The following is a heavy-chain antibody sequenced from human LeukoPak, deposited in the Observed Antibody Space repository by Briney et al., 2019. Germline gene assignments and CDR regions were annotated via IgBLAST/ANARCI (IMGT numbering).Heavy chain of an antibody. Sequence: PSETLSLTCAVYGGSFSGYYWSWIRQPPGKGLEWIGEINHSGSTNYNPSLKSRVTISVDTSKNQFSLKLSSVTAADTAVYYCARREDYDPSHAFDIWGQGTMVTVSS. V-gene: IGHV4-34*01. CDR3: ARREDYDPSHAFDI. CDR1: GGSFSGYY. J-gene: IGHJ3*02. CDR2: INHSGST. D-gene: IGHD3-16*01.